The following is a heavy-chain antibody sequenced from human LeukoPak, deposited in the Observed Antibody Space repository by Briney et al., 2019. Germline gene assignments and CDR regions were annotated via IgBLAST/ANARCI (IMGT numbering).Heavy chain of an antibody. J-gene: IGHJ4*02. CDR2: ISGSGGST. CDR3: AKDGYSSGWFKY. CDR1: GFTFSSYW. D-gene: IGHD6-19*01. V-gene: IGHV3-23*01. Sequence: PGGSLRLSCAASGFTFSSYWMSWVRQAPGKGLEWVSAISGSGGSTYYADSVKGRFTISRDNSKNTLYLQMNSLRAKDTAVYYCAKDGYSSGWFKYWGQGTLVTVSS.